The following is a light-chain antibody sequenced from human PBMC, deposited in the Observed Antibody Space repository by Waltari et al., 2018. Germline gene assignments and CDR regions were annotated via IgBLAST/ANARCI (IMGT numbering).Light chain of an antibody. CDR3: QTGGHGTWV. CDR2: VNSDGSH. V-gene: IGLV4-69*01. J-gene: IGLJ3*02. CDR1: SGHSSNI. Sequence: QLVLTQSPSASASLGASVRLTCTLDSGHSSNIIAWHQQQPEKGPRYLMKVNSDGSHGKGDGIPDRSAGSGSGAGPYLTIASVQSEDEADYYCQTGGHGTWVFGGGTKLTVL.